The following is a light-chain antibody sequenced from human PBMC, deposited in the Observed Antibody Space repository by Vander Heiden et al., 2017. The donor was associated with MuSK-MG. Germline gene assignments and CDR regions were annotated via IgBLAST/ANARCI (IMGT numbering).Light chain of an antibody. CDR3: HSYARTNNV. Sequence: QSALTQSPSASGSPGQSVTISCTGTSSDVGDSDHVSWYQQYPGIAPKLIIYEGSQRPAGVPDRFSGSKSGNTASLTVSGLQAEDEADYYCHSYARTNNVFGGGTRLTVL. CDR1: SSDVGDSDH. V-gene: IGLV2-8*01. J-gene: IGLJ2*01. CDR2: EGS.